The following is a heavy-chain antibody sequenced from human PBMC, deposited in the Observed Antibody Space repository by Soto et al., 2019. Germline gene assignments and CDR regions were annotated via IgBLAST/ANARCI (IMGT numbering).Heavy chain of an antibody. CDR3: AREGVAPYYYYGMDV. V-gene: IGHV1-18*04. D-gene: IGHD5-12*01. CDR1: GFTFTTFY. CDR2: INTYSGDT. Sequence: GASVKVSCKASGFTFTTFYIHWVRQAPGQGLEWMGWINTYSGDTDYAQKFQGRVTMTTDTSTSTVYMELTSLRSDDTAVYYCAREGVAPYYYYGMDVWGQGTPVTVSS. J-gene: IGHJ6*02.